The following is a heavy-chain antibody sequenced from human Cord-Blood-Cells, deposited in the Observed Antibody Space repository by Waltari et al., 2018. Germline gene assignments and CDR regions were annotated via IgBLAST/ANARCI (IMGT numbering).Heavy chain of an antibody. D-gene: IGHD3-22*01. V-gene: IGHV1-3*01. Sequence: QVQLVQSGAEVKKPVASVKVSCKASGYTFTSYAMHWVRQAPGQRLEWMGWINAGNGNTKYSQKFQGRVTITRDTSASTAYMELSSLRSEDTAVYYCARGGYYDSFFDYWGQGTLVTVSS. CDR1: GYTFTSYA. J-gene: IGHJ4*02. CDR3: ARGGYYDSFFDY. CDR2: INAGNGNT.